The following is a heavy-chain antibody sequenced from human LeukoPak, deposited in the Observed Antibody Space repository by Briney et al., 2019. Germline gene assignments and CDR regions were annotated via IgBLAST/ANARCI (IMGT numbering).Heavy chain of an antibody. D-gene: IGHD1-26*01. CDR3: AKAYSGSYYGMGLDC. J-gene: IGHJ4*02. CDR1: RFTFSSCD. V-gene: IGHV3-30*02. Sequence: PGGSLRLSCAASRFTFSSCDMHWVRQAPGKGLEWVAFIRYDGSNKYYADSVKGRFTISRDNSKNTLYLQMNSLRDEDTAVYYCAKAYSGSYYGMGLDCWGQGTLVTVSS. CDR2: IRYDGSNK.